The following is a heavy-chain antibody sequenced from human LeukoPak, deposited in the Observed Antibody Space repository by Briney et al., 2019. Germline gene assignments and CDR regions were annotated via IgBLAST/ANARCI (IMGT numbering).Heavy chain of an antibody. D-gene: IGHD6-13*01. J-gene: IGHJ6*03. V-gene: IGHV1-8*01. CDR2: MNPNSGNT. Sequence: ASVKVPCKASGYTFTSYDINWVRQATGQGLEWMGWMNPNSGNTGYAQKFQGRVTMTRNTSISTAYMELSSLRSEDTAVYYCARVKSSSWYGSYYYYYMDVWGKGTTVTVSS. CDR3: ARVKSSSWYGSYYYYYMDV. CDR1: GYTFTSYD.